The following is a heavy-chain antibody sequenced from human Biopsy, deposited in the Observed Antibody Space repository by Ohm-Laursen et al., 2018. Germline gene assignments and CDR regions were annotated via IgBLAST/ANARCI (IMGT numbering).Heavy chain of an antibody. V-gene: IGHV1-24*01. CDR1: GYTLTELS. J-gene: IGHJ4*02. D-gene: IGHD1-1*01. CDR2: FAPDNGKT. Sequence: SSVKVSCKVSGYTLTELSMHWVRQAPGKGLEWMGGFAPDNGKTDYTQNFQARVSMTEDTSTATASMELRSLRSEDTAVYYCAADKNVWNVNYWGQGTQVTVSS. CDR3: AADKNVWNVNY.